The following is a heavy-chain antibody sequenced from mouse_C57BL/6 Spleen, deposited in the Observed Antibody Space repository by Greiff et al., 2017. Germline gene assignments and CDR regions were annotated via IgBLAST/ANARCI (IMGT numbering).Heavy chain of an antibody. CDR2: INPNYGAT. CDR3: ARTAYYSNHYFDY. Sequence: VQLQQSGPELVTPGPSVKISCKASGYSFTDYNMNWVKQSNGKSLEWIGVINPNYGATSYNQKFKGKATLTVDQSSSTAYMQLNSLTSEDSAVXYCARTAYYSNHYFDYWGQGTTLTVSS. V-gene: IGHV1-39*01. D-gene: IGHD2-5*01. CDR1: GYSFTDYN. J-gene: IGHJ2*01.